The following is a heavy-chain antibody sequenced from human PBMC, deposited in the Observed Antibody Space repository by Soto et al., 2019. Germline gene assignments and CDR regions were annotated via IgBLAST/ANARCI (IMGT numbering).Heavy chain of an antibody. CDR2: IYYSGST. CDR3: ARGGWGPKDYDKDPNWFDP. Sequence: PSETLSLTCTVSGGSVSSGSYYWSWIRQPPGKGLEWIGYIYYSGSTNYNPSLKSRVTISVDTSKNQFSLKLSSVTAADTAVYYCARGGWGPKDYDKDPNWFDPWGQGTLVTVSS. CDR1: GGSVSSGSYY. V-gene: IGHV4-61*01. D-gene: IGHD3-22*01. J-gene: IGHJ5*02.